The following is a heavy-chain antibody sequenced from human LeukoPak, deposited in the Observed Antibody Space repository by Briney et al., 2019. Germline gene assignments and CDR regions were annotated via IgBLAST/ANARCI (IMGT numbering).Heavy chain of an antibody. CDR2: IYHSGST. J-gene: IGHJ4*02. V-gene: IGHV4-38-2*02. CDR1: GYSISSGYY. D-gene: IGHD3-22*01. Sequence: SETLSLTCTVSGYSISSGYYWGWIRQPPGKGLEWIGSIYHSGSTYYNPSLKSRVTISVDTSKNQFSLKLSSVTAADTAVYYCARDVLGYYDSSGYPPFDYWGQGTLVTVSS. CDR3: ARDVLGYYDSSGYPPFDY.